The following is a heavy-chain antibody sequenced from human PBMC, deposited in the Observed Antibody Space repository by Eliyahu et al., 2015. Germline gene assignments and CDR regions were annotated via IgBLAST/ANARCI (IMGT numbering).Heavy chain of an antibody. CDR1: GXTFTSYD. D-gene: IGHD7-27*01. V-gene: IGHV1-8*01. Sequence: QVQLVQSGAEVKKPXASVRVXXKASGXTFTSYDIXWVRQTSGQGLEWLGWMSPXSDDKGYAQKFXGRVAMTRDTSIGTAYMELTSLTSDDTAVYFCARAPRNGDIDYWGQGTRVIVSS. CDR3: ARAPRNGDIDY. J-gene: IGHJ4*02. CDR2: MSPXSDDK.